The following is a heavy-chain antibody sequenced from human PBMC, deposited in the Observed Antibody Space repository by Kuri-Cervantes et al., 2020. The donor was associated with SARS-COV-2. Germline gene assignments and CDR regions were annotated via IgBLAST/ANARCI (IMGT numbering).Heavy chain of an antibody. CDR2: ISGSGGST. V-gene: IGHV3-23*01. Sequence: GGSLRLSCAASGFTFSSYAMSWVRQAPGKGLEWVSAISGSGGSTYYADSVKGRFTISRDNSKNTLYLQMNSLRAEDTAVYYCAKDLGASIAARLGAFDIWGQGTMVTVSS. CDR1: GFTFSSYA. D-gene: IGHD6-6*01. J-gene: IGHJ3*02. CDR3: AKDLGASIAARLGAFDI.